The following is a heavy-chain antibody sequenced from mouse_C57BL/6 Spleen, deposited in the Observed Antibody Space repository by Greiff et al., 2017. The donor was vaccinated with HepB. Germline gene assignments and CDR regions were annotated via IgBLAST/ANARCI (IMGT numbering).Heavy chain of an antibody. J-gene: IGHJ1*03. CDR1: GYAFSSSW. CDR2: IYPGDGDT. CDR3: ARGYFDV. Sequence: QVQLQQSGPELVKPGASVKISCKASGYAFSSSWMNWVKQRPGKGLEWIGRIYPGDGDTNYNGKFKGKATLTADKSSSTAHMQLSSLTSEDSAVYFCARGYFDVWGTGTTVTVSS. V-gene: IGHV1-82*01.